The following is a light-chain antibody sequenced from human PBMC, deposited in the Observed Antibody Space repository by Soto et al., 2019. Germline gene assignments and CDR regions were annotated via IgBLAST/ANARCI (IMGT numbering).Light chain of an antibody. CDR2: DAS. CDR3: QQYKGYPT. J-gene: IGKJ4*01. V-gene: IGKV1-5*01. Sequence: DIQMTQSPSTLSAFVGDSVTITCRASQSIGRWLAWYQQKPGKAPKLLIYDASGLESGVPARFSGRGSGTEFTLTISSLQRDDFATYYCQQYKGYPTFGGGTKVEI. CDR1: QSIGRW.